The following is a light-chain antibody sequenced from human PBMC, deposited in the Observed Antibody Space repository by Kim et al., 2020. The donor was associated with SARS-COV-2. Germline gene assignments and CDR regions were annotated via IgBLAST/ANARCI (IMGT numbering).Light chain of an antibody. Sequence: QSALTQPASVSGSPGQWFTISYTGSNSDIGGYNYVSWYQQHPGKAPKLIIYDVTKRPSGVSDRFSGSKSGNTASLIISGLQADDEADYYCSSYTSSKTWVFGGGTKLTVL. V-gene: IGLV2-14*03. CDR1: NSDIGGYNY. CDR3: SSYTSSKTWV. CDR2: DVT. J-gene: IGLJ3*02.